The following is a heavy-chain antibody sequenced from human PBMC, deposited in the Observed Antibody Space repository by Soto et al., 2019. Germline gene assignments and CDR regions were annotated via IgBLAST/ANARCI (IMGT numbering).Heavy chain of an antibody. Sequence: GESLKISCDGSGYSFTIYWISLVLQMPGKGLEWMGRIDPSDSYTNYSPSFQGHVTISADKSISTAYLQWSSLKASDTAMYYCARQRAGTRAGWFDPWGQGTLVTVSS. V-gene: IGHV5-10-1*01. J-gene: IGHJ5*02. CDR1: GYSFTIYW. CDR3: ARQRAGTRAGWFDP. CDR2: IDPSDSYT. D-gene: IGHD1-1*01.